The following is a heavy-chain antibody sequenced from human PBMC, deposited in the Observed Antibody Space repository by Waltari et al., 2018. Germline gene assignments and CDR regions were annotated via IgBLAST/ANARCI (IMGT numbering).Heavy chain of an antibody. CDR3: AKQGGHSGSYYPDY. D-gene: IGHD1-26*01. CDR1: GFTFRSYG. Sequence: QVQLVESGGGVVQPGGSLRLSCAASGFTFRSYGMHWVRQAPGKGLEWVAFIRYDGSNKYYADSVKGRFTISRDNSKNTLYLQMNSLRAEDTAVYYCAKQGGHSGSYYPDYWGQGTLVTVSS. CDR2: IRYDGSNK. J-gene: IGHJ4*02. V-gene: IGHV3-30*02.